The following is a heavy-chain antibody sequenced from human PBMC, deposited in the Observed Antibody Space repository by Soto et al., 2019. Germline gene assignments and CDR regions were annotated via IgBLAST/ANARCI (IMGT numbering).Heavy chain of an antibody. V-gene: IGHV4-31*03. CDR1: GGSISSGGYY. D-gene: IGHD6-6*01. CDR2: IYYSGST. Sequence: QVQLQESGPGLVKPSQTLSLTCTVSGGSISSGGYYWSWIRQHPGKGLEWIGYIYYSGSTYYNPCLKSRVTISVDTGKNHCSLKLSSVTAADTAVYYCARQGGAYSSSQKRTDFDYWGQGTLVTVSS. CDR3: ARQGGAYSSSQKRTDFDY. J-gene: IGHJ4*02.